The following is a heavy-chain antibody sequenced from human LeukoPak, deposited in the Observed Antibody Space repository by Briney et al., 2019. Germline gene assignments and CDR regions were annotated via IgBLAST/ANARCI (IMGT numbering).Heavy chain of an antibody. Sequence: SGTLSLTCTVSGGSISSYYWGWIRQPPGKGLEWIGYIYYSGSTNYNPSLKSRVTISVDTSKNQFSLKLSSVTADDTAVYYCARESPLTVNFDYWGQGTLVTVSS. CDR2: IYYSGST. D-gene: IGHD4-17*01. CDR1: GGSISSYY. J-gene: IGHJ4*02. CDR3: ARESPLTVNFDY. V-gene: IGHV4-59*01.